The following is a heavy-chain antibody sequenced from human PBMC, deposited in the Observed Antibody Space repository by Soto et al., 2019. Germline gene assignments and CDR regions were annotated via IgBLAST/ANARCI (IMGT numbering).Heavy chain of an antibody. V-gene: IGHV4-34*01. CDR1: GGSFSGYY. D-gene: IGHD2-15*01. CDR2: INHSGST. CDR3: ARGGSGGSRNYYYYYYMEV. J-gene: IGHJ6*03. Sequence: SETLSLTCAVYGGSFSGYYWGWIRQPPGKGLEWIGEINHSGSTNYNPSLKSRVTISVDTSKNQFSLKLSSVTAADTAVYYCARGGSGGSRNYYYYYYMEVWGKGTTVTVPS.